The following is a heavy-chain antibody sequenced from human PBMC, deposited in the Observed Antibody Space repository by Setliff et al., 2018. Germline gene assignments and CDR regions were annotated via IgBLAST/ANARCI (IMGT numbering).Heavy chain of an antibody. Sequence: KTSETLSLTCAVYGGSFSGYYWSWIRQPPGKGLEWIGEINHSGSTNYNPSLKSRVTISVDTSKNQFSLKLSSVTAADTAVYYCASLADKGDYYFDYWGQGTLVTVSS. CDR3: ASLADKGDYYFDY. CDR1: GGSFSGYY. J-gene: IGHJ4*02. CDR2: INHSGST. D-gene: IGHD3-10*01. V-gene: IGHV4-34*01.